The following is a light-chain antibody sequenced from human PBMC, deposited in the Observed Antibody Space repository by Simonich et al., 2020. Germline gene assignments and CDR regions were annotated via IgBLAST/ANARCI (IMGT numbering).Light chain of an antibody. Sequence: DIQMTQSPSSLSASVGDRVTITCQASQDISNYLNWYQQKPGKAPKLLIYDASNLEKGVPSRLRGSGSGTDFTFTISSLQPEDIATYYCQQYDNIRYTFGQGTKLEIK. CDR1: QDISNY. CDR3: QQYDNIRYT. J-gene: IGKJ2*01. V-gene: IGKV1-33*01. CDR2: DAS.